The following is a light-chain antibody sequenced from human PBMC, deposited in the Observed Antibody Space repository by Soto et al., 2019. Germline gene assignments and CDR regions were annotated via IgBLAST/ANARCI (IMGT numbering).Light chain of an antibody. J-gene: IGLJ1*01. V-gene: IGLV2-14*03. CDR3: SSYSTGGSYV. Sequence: QSVLTQPASVSGSPGQSIAISCTGTSSDVGGYNSASWYQQHPGKAPKLLIYDVSNRPSGVSNRFSGSKSGNTASLTISGLQAEDEADYYCSSYSTGGSYVFGTGTKLTAL. CDR1: SSDVGGYNS. CDR2: DVS.